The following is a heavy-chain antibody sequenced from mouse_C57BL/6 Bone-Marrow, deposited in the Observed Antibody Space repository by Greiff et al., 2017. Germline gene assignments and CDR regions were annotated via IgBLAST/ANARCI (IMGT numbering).Heavy chain of an antibody. CDR1: EYEFPSHD. CDR2: INSDGGST. Sequence: EVKVVESGGGLVQPGESLKLSCESNEYEFPSHDMSWVRKTPEKRLELVAAINSDGGSTYYPDTMERRFIISRDNTKKTLYLQMSSLRSEDTALYYCARRYGRSYWYFDVWGTGTTVTVSS. J-gene: IGHJ1*03. V-gene: IGHV5-2*01. CDR3: ARRYGRSYWYFDV. D-gene: IGHD1-1*01.